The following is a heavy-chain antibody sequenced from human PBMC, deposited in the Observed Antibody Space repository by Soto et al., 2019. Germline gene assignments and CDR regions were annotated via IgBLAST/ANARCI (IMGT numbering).Heavy chain of an antibody. J-gene: IGHJ4*02. D-gene: IGHD3-10*01. CDR3: TLWFGEKKY. CDR2: IKSKVDGGTT. Sequence: GGSLRLSCAASGFTFSNAWMNWVRQAPGKGLEWVGRIKSKVDGGTTDYAAPVKGRFAISRDDSKKTLYLQMNSLKSEDTAVYYCTLWFGEKKYWGQGTLVTVSS. CDR1: GFTFSNAW. V-gene: IGHV3-15*01.